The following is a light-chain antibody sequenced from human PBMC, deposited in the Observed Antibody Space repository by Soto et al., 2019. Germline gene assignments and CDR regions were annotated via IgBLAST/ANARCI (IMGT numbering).Light chain of an antibody. CDR3: LQHSIYPRT. CDR1: QAIKND. Sequence: AIRRTQYPSCVSASVGDGVTITCRASQAIKNDLAWYQQKPRQAPDLLIFAASSLRAGVPSRFSASGSGTDFTLTISSLQPEDFATYYCLQHSIYPRTFGQGTKVDIK. V-gene: IGKV1-6*01. J-gene: IGKJ1*01. CDR2: AAS.